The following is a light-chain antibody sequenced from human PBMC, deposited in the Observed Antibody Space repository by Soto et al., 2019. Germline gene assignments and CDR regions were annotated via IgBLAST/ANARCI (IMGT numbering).Light chain of an antibody. V-gene: IGKV2-28*01. J-gene: IGKJ5*01. CDR2: LVS. CDR1: QSLLYRNGFTY. Sequence: DIVMTQSPLSLSVTPGEPASISCMSSQSLLYRNGFTYLDWYLQKPGQSPQLLIYLVSNRASGVPDRFSGSGSGTGFTLEISRVEPEDVGVYYCMQALQTPITFGQGTRLEIK. CDR3: MQALQTPIT.